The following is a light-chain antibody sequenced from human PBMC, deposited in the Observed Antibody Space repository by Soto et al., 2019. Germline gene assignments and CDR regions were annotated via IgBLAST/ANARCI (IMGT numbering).Light chain of an antibody. CDR2: DVS. CDR1: SDVGAYRY. Sequence: QAVVTQPASVSGSPGQSITISCTGSDVGAYRYVSWYQQHPGKAPRLMIYDVSNRPSGVSDRFSGSKSGNTASLTISGLQPEDEAYLFCSSYTGGNARVVFGGGTKLTVL. CDR3: SSYTGGNARVV. J-gene: IGLJ2*01. V-gene: IGLV2-14*01.